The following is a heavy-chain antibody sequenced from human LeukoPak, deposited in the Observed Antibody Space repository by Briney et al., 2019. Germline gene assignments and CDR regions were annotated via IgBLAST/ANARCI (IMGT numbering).Heavy chain of an antibody. Sequence: GGSLRLSCAASGFTFSSYAMHWVRQAPGKGLKWVAVISYDGSNKYYADSVKGRFTISRDNSKNTLYLQMNSLRAEDTAVYYCARDHYDSIPWGQGTLVTVSS. CDR2: ISYDGSNK. CDR1: GFTFSSYA. CDR3: ARDHYDSIP. D-gene: IGHD3-22*01. V-gene: IGHV3-30-3*01. J-gene: IGHJ5*02.